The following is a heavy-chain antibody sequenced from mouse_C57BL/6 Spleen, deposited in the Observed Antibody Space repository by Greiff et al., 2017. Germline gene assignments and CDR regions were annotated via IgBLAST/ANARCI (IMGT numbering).Heavy chain of an antibody. CDR2: IYPGDGDT. Sequence: VQLQQSGPELVKPGASVKISCKASGYAFSSSWMNWVKQRPGKGLEWIGRIYPGDGDTNYNGKFKGKATLTADKSSSTAYMQLSSLTSEDSAVYFCGRLRGDYDFDDWGQGTTLTVSS. J-gene: IGHJ2*01. CDR1: GYAFSSSW. CDR3: GRLRGDYDFDD. V-gene: IGHV1-82*01. D-gene: IGHD2-13*01.